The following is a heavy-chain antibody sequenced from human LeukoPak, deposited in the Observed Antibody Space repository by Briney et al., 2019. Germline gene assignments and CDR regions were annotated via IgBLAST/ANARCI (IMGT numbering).Heavy chain of an antibody. Sequence: PSQTLSLTCTVSGGSISSRSNYWSCIRPPAGKGLEWIERIYTSGSTTYNPSLKSRVTISVDTSKNQFSLKLSSVTAADTAVYYCARKSPHCSGGSCNPDADAFDIWGQGTMVTVSS. J-gene: IGHJ3*02. CDR1: GGSISSRSNY. D-gene: IGHD2-15*01. CDR3: ARKSPHCSGGSCNPDADAFDI. CDR2: IYTSGST. V-gene: IGHV4-61*02.